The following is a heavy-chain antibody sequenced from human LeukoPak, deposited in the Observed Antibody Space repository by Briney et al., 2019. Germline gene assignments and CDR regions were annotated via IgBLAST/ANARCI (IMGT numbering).Heavy chain of an antibody. CDR3: ARLFGVASFGP. Sequence: PSETLSLTCTVSGGSMINYYWGWIRQPPGKGLEWIAYSYYSGSTNYSSSLKSRVTISVDTSKNQFSLKLASMTAADTAVYYCARLFGVASFGPWGQGTLVTVSS. CDR1: GGSMINYY. D-gene: IGHD3-3*01. J-gene: IGHJ5*02. CDR2: SYYSGST. V-gene: IGHV4-59*08.